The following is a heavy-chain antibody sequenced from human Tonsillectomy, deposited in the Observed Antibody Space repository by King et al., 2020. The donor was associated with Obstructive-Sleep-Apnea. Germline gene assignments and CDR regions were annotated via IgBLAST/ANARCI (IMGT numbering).Heavy chain of an antibody. J-gene: IGHJ5*02. CDR2: IDTNTGNP. CDR3: ARGRSWFDP. CDR1: GYNLSTYV. Sequence: VQLVESGSELRKPGASVKVSCKASGYNLSTYVMNWVRQAPGQGLEWMGWIDTNTGNPTYAQGLTRRFVFSLDTSVSTAYLQISSLRTEDTAVYYCARGRSWFDPWGQGTLVTVSS. V-gene: IGHV7-4-1*02.